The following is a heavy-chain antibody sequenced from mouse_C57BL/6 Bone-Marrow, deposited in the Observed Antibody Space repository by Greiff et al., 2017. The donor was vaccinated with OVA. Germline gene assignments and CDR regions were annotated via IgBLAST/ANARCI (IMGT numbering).Heavy chain of an antibody. J-gene: IGHJ2*01. V-gene: IGHV1-81*01. D-gene: IGHD3-2*02. Sequence: VKLVESGAELARPGASVKLSCKASGYTFTSYGISWVKQRTGQGLEWIGEIYPRSGNTYYNEKFKGKATLTADKSSSTAYMELRSLTSEDSAVYFCARRGAAQATWGYWGQGTTLTVSS. CDR3: ARRGAAQATWGY. CDR1: GYTFTSYG. CDR2: IYPRSGNT.